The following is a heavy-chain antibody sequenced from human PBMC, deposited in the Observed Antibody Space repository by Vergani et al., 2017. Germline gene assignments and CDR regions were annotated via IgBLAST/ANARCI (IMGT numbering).Heavy chain of an antibody. CDR2: IFSSGTT. D-gene: IGHD6-13*01. CDR3: ARGSRAEGGSGPDK. CDR1: GGSVRTSIGYY. V-gene: IGHV4-61*02. J-gene: IGHJ4*02. Sequence: QVQLQESGPGLVKPSQTLSLSCTVSGGSVRTSIGYYWTWIRQPAGKPLEWIGVIFSSGTTNYNPSFKNRVTMSVDTSKNQFSLKLNSVTAADTAVYYCARGSRAEGGSGPDKWGQGTLVTVSS.